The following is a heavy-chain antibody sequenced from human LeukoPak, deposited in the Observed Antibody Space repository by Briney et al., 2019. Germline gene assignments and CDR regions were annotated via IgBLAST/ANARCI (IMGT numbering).Heavy chain of an antibody. CDR1: GFTFSSYG. Sequence: GGSLRLSCAASGFTFSSYGMHWVRQAPGKGLEWVAFIRYDGSNKYYADSVKGRFTISRDNAKNSLYLQMNSLRAEDTAVYYCARVLDPIAAAGTSNIYWGQGTLVTVSS. D-gene: IGHD6-13*01. J-gene: IGHJ4*02. CDR2: IRYDGSNK. CDR3: ARVLDPIAAAGTSNIY. V-gene: IGHV3-30*02.